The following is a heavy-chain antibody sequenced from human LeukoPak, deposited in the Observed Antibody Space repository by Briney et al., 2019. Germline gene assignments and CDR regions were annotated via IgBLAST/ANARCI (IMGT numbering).Heavy chain of an antibody. D-gene: IGHD4-23*01. Sequence: SQTLSLTCAISGDSVSSNSAAWNWIRQSPSRGLEWLARTYYRSKWYSDYAASVKSRITINPDTSKHQFSLQLNSVTPEDTAVYYCSRFRDSTPVATDAFDVWGQGTRVTVAS. CDR3: SRFRDSTPVATDAFDV. J-gene: IGHJ3*01. CDR2: TYYRSKWYS. CDR1: GDSVSSNSAA. V-gene: IGHV6-1*01.